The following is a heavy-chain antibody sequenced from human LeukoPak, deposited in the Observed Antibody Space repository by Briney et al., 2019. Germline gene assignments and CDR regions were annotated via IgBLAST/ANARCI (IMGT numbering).Heavy chain of an antibody. CDR1: GGSFSGYY. D-gene: IGHD5-18*01. CDR2: INHSGST. J-gene: IGHJ4*02. Sequence: SETLSLTCAVYGGSFSGYYWSWIRQPPGKGLEWIGEINHSGSTNYNPSLKSRVTISVGTSKNQFSLKLSSVTAADTAVYYCARGPRGYSYGYYPEFDYWGQGTLVTVSS. V-gene: IGHV4-34*01. CDR3: ARGPRGYSYGYYPEFDY.